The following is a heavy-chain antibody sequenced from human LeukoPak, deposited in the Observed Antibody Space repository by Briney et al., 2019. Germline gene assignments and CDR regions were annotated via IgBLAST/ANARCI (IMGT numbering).Heavy chain of an antibody. D-gene: IGHD5-12*01. J-gene: IGHJ4*02. CDR2: IYPGDSDI. CDR3: AKRYSAYDYFDY. Sequence: GESLKISCKGSGYSFTSYWIGWVRQMPGKGLEWMGTIYPGDSDIRYSPSFQGQVTISVDKSISTAYLQWSSLKASDTAMYYCAKRYSAYDYFDYWGQGTLVTVSS. V-gene: IGHV5-51*01. CDR1: GYSFTSYW.